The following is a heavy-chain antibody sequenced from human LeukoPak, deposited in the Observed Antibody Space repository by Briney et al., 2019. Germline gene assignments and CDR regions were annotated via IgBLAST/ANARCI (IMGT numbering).Heavy chain of an antibody. V-gene: IGHV3-11*06. CDR2: ISTRVSYT. CDR3: ARDRRCSSTSCFAGGDY. Sequence: GGPLRLSCAASGFTFSDYYMTWIRQAPGKGLEWVSYISTRVSYTKYADSVKGRFTISRDNAKNSLYLQMNNLRAEDTAVYYCARDRRCSSTSCFAGGDYWGQGTLVTVSS. CDR1: GFTFSDYY. J-gene: IGHJ4*02. D-gene: IGHD2-2*01.